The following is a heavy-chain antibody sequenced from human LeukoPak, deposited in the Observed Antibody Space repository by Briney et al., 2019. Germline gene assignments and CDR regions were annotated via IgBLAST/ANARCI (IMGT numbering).Heavy chain of an antibody. D-gene: IGHD1-14*01. CDR2: IDTSGNT. CDR3: ARAFSPGGSNWFDP. CDR1: GGSISDYY. Sequence: SETLSLTCTVSGGSISDYYWSWIRQPAGKGLEWIGRIDTSGNTNYNASLKSRVTMSVDTSRNQFSLILNSVTAADTAVYYCARAFSPGGSNWFDPWGQGTLVTVSS. V-gene: IGHV4-4*07. J-gene: IGHJ5*02.